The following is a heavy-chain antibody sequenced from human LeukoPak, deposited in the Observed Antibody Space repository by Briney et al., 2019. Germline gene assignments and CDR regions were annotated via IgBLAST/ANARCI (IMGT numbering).Heavy chain of an antibody. CDR1: GYTFTSYY. J-gene: IGHJ6*03. Sequence: ASVKVSCKASGYTFTSYYMHWVRQAPGQGLEWMGVINPSGGSTSYAQKFQGRVTMTRDTSTSTAYMELRSLRSDDTAVYYCARGLSSSSSYYYYYMDVWGEGTTVTVSS. D-gene: IGHD6-6*01. CDR3: ARGLSSSSSYYYYYMDV. V-gene: IGHV1-46*01. CDR2: INPSGGST.